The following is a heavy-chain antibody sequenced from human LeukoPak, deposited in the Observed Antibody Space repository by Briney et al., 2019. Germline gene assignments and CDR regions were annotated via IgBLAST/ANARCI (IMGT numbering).Heavy chain of an antibody. CDR3: ARDVMAMIVPGNY. J-gene: IGHJ4*02. CDR2: INPSGGST. D-gene: IGHD3-22*01. Sequence: GASVKVSCKASGYTFTSYDINWVRQAPGQGLEWMGIINPSGGSTSYAQKFQGRVTMTRDTSTSTVYMELSSLRSEDTAVYYCARDVMAMIVPGNYWGQGTLVTVSS. CDR1: GYTFTSYD. V-gene: IGHV1-46*01.